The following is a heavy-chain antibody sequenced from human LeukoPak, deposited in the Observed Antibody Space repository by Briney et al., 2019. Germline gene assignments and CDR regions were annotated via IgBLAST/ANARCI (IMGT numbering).Heavy chain of an antibody. CDR3: AKASAMIVVVSKHFDY. V-gene: IGHV3-23*01. D-gene: IGHD3-22*01. J-gene: IGHJ4*02. Sequence: GGSLRLSCAASGFSFSSSTMHWVRQTPGKGLEWVSAISGSGGSTYYADSVKGRFTISRDNSKNTLYLQMNSLRAEDTAVYYCAKASAMIVVVSKHFDYWGQGTLVTVSS. CDR1: GFSFSSST. CDR2: ISGSGGST.